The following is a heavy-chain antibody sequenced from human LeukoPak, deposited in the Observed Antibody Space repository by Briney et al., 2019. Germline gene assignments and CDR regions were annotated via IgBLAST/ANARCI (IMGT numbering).Heavy chain of an antibody. CDR2: ISSSGSTI. V-gene: IGHV3-48*03. CDR3: ACLRGPSDY. D-gene: IGHD4-17*01. CDR1: GFTFSSYE. J-gene: IGHJ4*02. Sequence: GGSLRPSCAASGFTFSSYEMNWVRQAPGKGLEWVSYISSSGSTIYYADSVKGRFTISRDNAKNSLYLQMDSLTADDTAVYFCACLRGPSDYWGQGTLVTVSS.